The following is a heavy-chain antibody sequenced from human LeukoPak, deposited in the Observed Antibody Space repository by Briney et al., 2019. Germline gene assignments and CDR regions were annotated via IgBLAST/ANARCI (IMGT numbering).Heavy chain of an antibody. CDR1: GGSISSTTDY. J-gene: IGHJ4*02. D-gene: IGHD3-22*01. CDR3: ARVGYYYDSSGKGAFDY. V-gene: IGHV4-39*01. CDR2: IFYSGTT. Sequence: SETLSLTCTVSGGSISSTTDYWGWIRQPPGKGLEWIGSIFYSGTTYYNPSLKSRVTISVDTSKNQFSLKLSSVTAADTAVYYCARVGYYYDSSGKGAFDYWGQGTLVTVSS.